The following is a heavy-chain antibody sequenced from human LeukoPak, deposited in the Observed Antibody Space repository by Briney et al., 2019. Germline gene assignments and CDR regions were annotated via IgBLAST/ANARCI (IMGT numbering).Heavy chain of an antibody. Sequence: GGSLRLSCAASGFIFENYVMSWVRQAPGKGLEWMAFIPFDGSRQYYADSVKGRFIISRDNSKQTLYLQINNLRAEDTAVYYCAKAADNFDIWGQGTMVTVSS. CDR2: IPFDGSRQ. CDR3: AKAADNFDI. CDR1: GFIFENYV. D-gene: IGHD3-9*01. J-gene: IGHJ3*02. V-gene: IGHV3-30*02.